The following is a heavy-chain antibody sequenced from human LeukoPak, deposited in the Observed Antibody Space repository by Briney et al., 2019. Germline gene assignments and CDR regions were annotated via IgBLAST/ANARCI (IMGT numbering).Heavy chain of an antibody. V-gene: IGHV6-1*01. D-gene: IGHD1-14*01. CDR1: GDSVSSNGVA. CDR3: TRGRNSAFDY. Sequence: SQTLSLTCVISGDSVSSNGVAWNWVRQSPSRGLEWLGRTYYGSKWSNDYALSVKSRITINPDTSKNQFSLQLNSVTPEDTAVYYCTRGRNSAFDYWGEGTLVTVSS. J-gene: IGHJ4*02. CDR2: TYYGSKWSN.